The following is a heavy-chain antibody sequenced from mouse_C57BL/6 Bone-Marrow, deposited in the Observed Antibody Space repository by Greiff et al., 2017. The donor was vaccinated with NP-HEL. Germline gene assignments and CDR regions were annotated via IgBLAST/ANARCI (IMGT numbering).Heavy chain of an antibody. Sequence: QVQLQQPGAELVRPGSSVKLSCKASGYTFTSYWMHWVKQRPIQGLEWIGNIDPSDSETHYTQKFKDKATLTVYKSSSTAYMQLSSLTSEDSAVYYCAGYYYGSRWYFDVWGTGTTVTVSS. J-gene: IGHJ1*03. D-gene: IGHD1-1*01. CDR1: GYTFTSYW. CDR3: AGYYYGSRWYFDV. V-gene: IGHV1-52*01. CDR2: IDPSDSET.